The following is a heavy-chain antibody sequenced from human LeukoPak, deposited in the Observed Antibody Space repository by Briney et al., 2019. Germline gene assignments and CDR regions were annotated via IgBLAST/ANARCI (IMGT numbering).Heavy chain of an antibody. J-gene: IGHJ4*02. D-gene: IGHD6-25*01. Sequence: GGSLRLSCAASGFNFYSYGMHWVRQAPGKGLEWVAVISYDGSDPHDADSVRGRFTISRDNSKNTLYLEMNSLRVEDSATYYCVRQAQEDYWGQGTPVTVSA. CDR2: ISYDGSDP. CDR1: GFNFYSYG. CDR3: VRQAQEDY. V-gene: IGHV3-30*03.